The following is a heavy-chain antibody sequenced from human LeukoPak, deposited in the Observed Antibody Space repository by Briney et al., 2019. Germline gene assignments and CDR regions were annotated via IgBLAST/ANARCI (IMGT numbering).Heavy chain of an antibody. D-gene: IGHD3-9*01. Sequence: GGSLRLSCAASGFTVSSNYMSWVRQAPGKGLEWVSVIYSGGSTYYADSVKGRFTISRDNSKNTLYLQMNSLRAEDTAVYYCARDPSSDFDWLSIDYWGQGTLVTVSS. CDR3: ARDPSSDFDWLSIDY. CDR2: IYSGGST. V-gene: IGHV3-66*01. CDR1: GFTVSSNY. J-gene: IGHJ4*02.